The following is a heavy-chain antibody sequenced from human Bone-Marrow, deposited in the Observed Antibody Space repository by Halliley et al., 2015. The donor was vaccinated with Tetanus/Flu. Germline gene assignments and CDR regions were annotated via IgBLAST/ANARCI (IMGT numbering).Heavy chain of an antibody. D-gene: IGHD3-3*01. CDR2: ISHDGNTE. Sequence: SLRLSCEASGFTFTRYAIHWVRQAPGKGLEWMALISHDGNTEDYADSLKGRLTVSRDNSKNTLYLQMNSLRAEDTAVYYCAKGRSSIFGVASGAAFYYYYGMDVWGQGTTVTVSS. J-gene: IGHJ6*02. V-gene: IGHV3-30*18. CDR3: AKGRSSIFGVASGAAFYYYYGMDV. CDR1: GFTFTRYA.